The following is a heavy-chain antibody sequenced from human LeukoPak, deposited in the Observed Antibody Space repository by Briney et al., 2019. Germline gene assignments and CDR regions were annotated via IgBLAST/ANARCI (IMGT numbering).Heavy chain of an antibody. Sequence: SETLSLTCAVYGGSFSGYYWSWIRQPPGKGLEWIGEINHSGSTNYNPSLKSRVTISVDTSKNQFSLKLSSVTAADTAVYYCARRRQLRATHWFDPWGQGTLVTVSS. CDR2: INHSGST. CDR3: ARRRQLRATHWFDP. D-gene: IGHD5-12*01. CDR1: GGSFSGYY. V-gene: IGHV4-34*01. J-gene: IGHJ5*02.